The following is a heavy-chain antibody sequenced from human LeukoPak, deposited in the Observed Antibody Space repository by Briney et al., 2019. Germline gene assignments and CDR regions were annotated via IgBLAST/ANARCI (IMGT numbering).Heavy chain of an antibody. J-gene: IGHJ4*02. V-gene: IGHV5-10-1*01. Sequence: GESLKISCKGSGYSFTSYWISWVRQMPGKGLEWMGRIDPSDSYANYSPSFQGHVTISADKFIRTAYLQWSSLKASDTAMYYCARLRDGYNDFDYWGQGTLVTVSS. CDR1: GYSFTSYW. CDR3: ARLRDGYNDFDY. CDR2: IDPSDSYA. D-gene: IGHD5-24*01.